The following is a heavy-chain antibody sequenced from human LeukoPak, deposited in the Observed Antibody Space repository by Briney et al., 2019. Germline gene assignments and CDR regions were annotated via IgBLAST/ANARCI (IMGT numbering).Heavy chain of an antibody. V-gene: IGHV4-34*01. CDR1: GGSFTGYY. D-gene: IGHD3-3*01. J-gene: IGHJ6*03. CDR3: ARGANDFWSGYSYYYYYYMDV. CDR2: INHSGST. Sequence: SESLSLTCAVYGGSFTGYYWSWIRQPPGEGLEWIGEINHSGSTNYNPSLKSRVTISVDTSKNQFSLKLSSVTAADTAVYYCARGANDFWSGYSYYYYYYMDVWGKGTTVTVSS.